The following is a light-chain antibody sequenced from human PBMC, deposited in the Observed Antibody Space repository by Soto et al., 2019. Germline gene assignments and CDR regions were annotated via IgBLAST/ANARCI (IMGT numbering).Light chain of an antibody. CDR2: GAS. CDR1: QSVSSSY. Sequence: EIVLPQSPGTLSLSPGERATLSCRASQSVSSSYLAWYQQKPGQAPRLLIYGASSRATGIPDRFSGSGSGIDFTLTISRLEPEDFAVYYCQQYGSSPQTFGQGTKVEIK. CDR3: QQYGSSPQT. J-gene: IGKJ1*01. V-gene: IGKV3-20*01.